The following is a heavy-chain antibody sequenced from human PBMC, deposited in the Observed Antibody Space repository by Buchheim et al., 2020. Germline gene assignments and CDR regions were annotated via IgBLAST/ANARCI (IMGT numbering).Heavy chain of an antibody. CDR3: ARHFFGKQWLPDSNWFDP. Sequence: EVQLVQSGAEVKKPGESLRISCKGSGYSFTSYWISWVRQMPGKGLEWMGRIDPSDSYTNYSTSFQGHVTISADKSISTAYPQWSSLKASDTAMYYCARHFFGKQWLPDSNWFDPWGQGTL. CDR2: IDPSDSYT. D-gene: IGHD6-19*01. J-gene: IGHJ5*02. CDR1: GYSFTSYW. V-gene: IGHV5-10-1*03.